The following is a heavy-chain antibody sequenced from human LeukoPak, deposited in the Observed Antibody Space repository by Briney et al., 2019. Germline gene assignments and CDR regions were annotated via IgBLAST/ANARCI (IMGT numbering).Heavy chain of an antibody. CDR3: AKVMSRSRGYYYYYMDV. Sequence: SQTLSLTCTVSGGSISSGSYYWSWIRQPAGKGLEWIGRIYTSGSTNYNPSLKSRVTISVDTSKNQFSLKLSSVTAADTAVDYCAKVMSRSRGYYYYYMDVWGKGTTVTVS. V-gene: IGHV4-61*02. CDR1: GGSISSGSYY. CDR2: IYTSGST. J-gene: IGHJ6*03. D-gene: IGHD1-26*01.